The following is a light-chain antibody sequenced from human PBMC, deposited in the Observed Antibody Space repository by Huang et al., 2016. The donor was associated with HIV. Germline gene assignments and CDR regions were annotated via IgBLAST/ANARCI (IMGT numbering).Light chain of an antibody. CDR3: LQHNGHPLT. J-gene: IGKJ4*01. CDR2: DAS. Sequence: DIQMTQSPSVMSASVGDRVTISCRSSQGISNRLVWFQQKPGRGPKRLIHDASSLESGVPTRFIGSGSGTEVTLTINSLQPEDFATYYCLQHNGHPLTFGGGTRVEIK. CDR1: QGISNR. V-gene: IGKV1-17*03.